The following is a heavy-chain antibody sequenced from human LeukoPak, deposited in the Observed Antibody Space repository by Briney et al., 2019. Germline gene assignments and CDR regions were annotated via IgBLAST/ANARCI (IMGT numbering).Heavy chain of an antibody. CDR1: GFTFSSYW. D-gene: IGHD3-10*02. CDR3: AELGITMIGGV. CDR2: INGDGSIT. J-gene: IGHJ6*04. V-gene: IGHV3-74*01. Sequence: GGSLRLSCAASGFTFSSYWMHWVRQGPGKGLVWVSRINGDGSITTYADSVKGRFTISRDNAKNTLYLQMNSLRAEDTAVYYCAELGITMIGGVWGKGTTVTISS.